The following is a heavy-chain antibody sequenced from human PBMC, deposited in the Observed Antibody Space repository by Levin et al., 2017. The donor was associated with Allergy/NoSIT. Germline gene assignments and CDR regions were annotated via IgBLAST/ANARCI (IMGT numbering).Heavy chain of an antibody. D-gene: IGHD3-16*01. CDR2: INPNSGGT. Sequence: GASVKVSCKASGYTFTGYYMHWVRQAPGQGLEWMGWINPNSGGTNYAQKFQGRVTMTRDTSISTAYMELSRLRSDDTAVYYCASHEGGDYYYYMDVWGKGTTVTVSS. J-gene: IGHJ6*03. V-gene: IGHV1-2*02. CDR3: ASHEGGDYYYYMDV. CDR1: GYTFTGYY.